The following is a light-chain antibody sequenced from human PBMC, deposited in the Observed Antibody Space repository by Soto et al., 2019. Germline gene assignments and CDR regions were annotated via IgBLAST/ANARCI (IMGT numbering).Light chain of an antibody. CDR3: QQYVSSPRT. CDR1: QSVSSY. CDR2: GAS. J-gene: IGKJ1*01. Sequence: EIVLTQSPGTLSLSPGERATLSCRASQSVSSYLAWYQQKPGQAPRLLIYGASSRATGIPDRLSGSGSGTDFTLTISILEPEDFAVYYCQQYVSSPRTFGQGTKVEIK. V-gene: IGKV3-20*01.